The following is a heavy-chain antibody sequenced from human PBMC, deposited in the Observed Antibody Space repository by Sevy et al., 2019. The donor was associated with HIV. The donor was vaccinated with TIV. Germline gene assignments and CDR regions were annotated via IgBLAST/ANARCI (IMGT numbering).Heavy chain of an antibody. CDR1: GFTFNNYW. CDR2: IKQDGSEK. J-gene: IGHJ4*02. CDR3: AREREGWELGWHYFEY. D-gene: IGHD7-27*01. Sequence: GGSLRLSCAASGFTFNNYWVSWVRQAPGRGLEWVANIKQDGSEKYNVDSVKGRFTISRDNAKNSMYLQMNSLRAEDTAVYYCAREREGWELGWHYFEYWGQGPLVTVSS. V-gene: IGHV3-7*01.